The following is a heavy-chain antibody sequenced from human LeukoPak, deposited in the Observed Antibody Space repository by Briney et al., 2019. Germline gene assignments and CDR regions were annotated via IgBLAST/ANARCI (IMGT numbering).Heavy chain of an antibody. D-gene: IGHD3-22*01. J-gene: IGHJ4*02. CDR3: AREPLGGDSSGYYYVSLDY. CDR2: INAGNGNT. V-gene: IGHV1-3*01. CDR1: GYTFTNYA. Sequence: ASVKVSCKTSGYTFTNYAMHWVRQAPGQRLEWMGWINAGNGNTKYSQKFQGRVTITADESTSTAYMELSSLRSEDTAVYYCAREPLGGDSSGYYYVSLDYWGQGTLVTVSS.